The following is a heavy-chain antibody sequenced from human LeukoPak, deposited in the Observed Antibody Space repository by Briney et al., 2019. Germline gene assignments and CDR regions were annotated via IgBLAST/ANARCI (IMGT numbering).Heavy chain of an antibody. CDR1: GFTFSAYS. V-gene: IGHV3-48*02. CDR2: IGSGGSTL. D-gene: IGHD6-25*01. CDR3: ARDDQRLQLWFDY. J-gene: IGHJ4*02. Sequence: QTGGSLRLSCAPSGFTFSAYSMNWVRQAPGKGLEWVSYIGSGGSTLYYADSVKGRFTISRDNAKNSLYLQMDSLRDGDTAVYYCARDDQRLQLWFDYWGQGTLVTVSS.